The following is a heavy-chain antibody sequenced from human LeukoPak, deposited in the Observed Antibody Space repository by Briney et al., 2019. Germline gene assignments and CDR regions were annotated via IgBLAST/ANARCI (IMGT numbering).Heavy chain of an antibody. CDR3: DRGDYLEGGGRNCFDP. CDR2: IHTSWTT. J-gene: IGHJ5*02. V-gene: IGHV4-4*07. Sequence: PSETLSLTSTVVVCSMFNDYWIFVRQPAGKGLEWIGRIHTSWTTYYNPSLKSRVTMSVDTSRNQFSLRHTSVTAADTAVYYCDRGDYLEGGGRNCFDPWGQGTLVTVSS. CDR1: VCSMFNDY. D-gene: IGHD4-11*01.